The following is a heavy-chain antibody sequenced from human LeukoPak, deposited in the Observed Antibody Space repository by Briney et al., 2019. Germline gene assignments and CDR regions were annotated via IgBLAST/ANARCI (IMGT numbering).Heavy chain of an antibody. D-gene: IGHD3-3*01. J-gene: IGHJ4*02. Sequence: GGSLRLSCAASGFTFSSYGMHWVRQAPGKGLGWVAFIRYDGSNKYYADSVKGRFTISRDNSKNTLYLQMNSLGAEDTAVYYCAKDPGVNYDFWSGYSLDYWGQGTLVTVSS. CDR1: GFTFSSYG. CDR2: IRYDGSNK. V-gene: IGHV3-30*02. CDR3: AKDPGVNYDFWSGYSLDY.